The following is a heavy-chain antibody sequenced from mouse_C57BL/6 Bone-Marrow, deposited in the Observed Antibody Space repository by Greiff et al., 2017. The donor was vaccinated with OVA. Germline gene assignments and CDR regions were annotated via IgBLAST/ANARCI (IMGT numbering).Heavy chain of an antibody. CDR2: IDPETGGT. CDR3: TRGYSNYYAMDY. V-gene: IGHV1-15*01. J-gene: IGHJ4*01. D-gene: IGHD2-5*01. Sequence: VQLQQSGAELVRPGASVTLSCKASGYTFTDYEMHWVQQTPVHGLEWIGAIDPETGGTAYNQKFKGKAILTADKSSSTDYMELRSLTSEDSAVYYCTRGYSNYYAMDYWGQGTSVTVSS. CDR1: GYTFTDYE.